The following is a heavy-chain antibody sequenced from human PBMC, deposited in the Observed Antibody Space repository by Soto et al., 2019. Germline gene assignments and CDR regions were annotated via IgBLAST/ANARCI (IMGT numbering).Heavy chain of an antibody. V-gene: IGHV1-2*04. CDR1: GYSFTDYH. CDR3: ATPTPLRGAMITNINFDF. J-gene: IGHJ4*02. CDR2: INPKSGGT. D-gene: IGHD3-10*01. Sequence: ASVKVSCKASGYSFTDYHIHWVRQAPGQGLEWLGRINPKSGGTSTAQKFQGWVTMTTDTSISTASMELARLTSDDTAIYYCATPTPLRGAMITNINFDFWGQGTPVTVSS.